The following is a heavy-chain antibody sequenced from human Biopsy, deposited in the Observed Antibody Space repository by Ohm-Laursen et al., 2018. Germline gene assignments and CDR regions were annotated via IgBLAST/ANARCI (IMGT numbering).Heavy chain of an antibody. CDR2: INHSGRT. J-gene: IGHJ6*02. CDR1: GKTFSDYY. Sequence: PSETLSLTCEVYGKTFSDYYWSWIRQTPGKGLEWIGEINHSGRTNYNPSLKSRVTISVDTSKNQFSLKVRSVTAADTAVYYCVRGVDYYDPYHYYALDVWGQGTTVTVSS. CDR3: VRGVDYYDPYHYYALDV. D-gene: IGHD3-22*01. V-gene: IGHV4-34*01.